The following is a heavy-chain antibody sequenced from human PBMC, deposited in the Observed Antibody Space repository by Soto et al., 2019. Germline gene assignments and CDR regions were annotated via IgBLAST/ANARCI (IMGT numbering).Heavy chain of an antibody. J-gene: IGHJ5*02. V-gene: IGHV4-39*01. Sequence: LSLTCTVSGGSISSSSYYWGWIRQPPGKGLEWIGSIYYSGSTYYNPSLKSRVTISVDTSKNQFSLKLSSVTAADTAVYYCARHMDYYGSGSYYNFVWFDPWGQGTLVTVSS. CDR1: GGSISSSSYY. D-gene: IGHD3-10*01. CDR3: ARHMDYYGSGSYYNFVWFDP. CDR2: IYYSGST.